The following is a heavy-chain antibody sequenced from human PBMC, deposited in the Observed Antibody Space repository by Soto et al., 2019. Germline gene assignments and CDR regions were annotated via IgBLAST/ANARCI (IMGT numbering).Heavy chain of an antibody. V-gene: IGHV3-66*01. CDR2: IYSGGST. J-gene: IGHJ6*02. Sequence: GGSLRLSCAASGFTVSSNYMSWVRQAPGKGLEWVSVIYSGGSTYYADSVKGRFTISRDNSKNTLYLQMNSLRAEDTAVYYCAREAPYYYDSSGYPNYYYYGMDVWGQGTTVTVSS. CDR3: AREAPYYYDSSGYPNYYYYGMDV. CDR1: GFTVSSNY. D-gene: IGHD3-22*01.